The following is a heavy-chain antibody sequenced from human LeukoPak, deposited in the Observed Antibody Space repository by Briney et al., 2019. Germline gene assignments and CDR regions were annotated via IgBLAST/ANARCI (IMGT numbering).Heavy chain of an antibody. V-gene: IGHV4-30-2*01. CDR1: GCSISSGGYS. J-gene: IGHJ5*02. CDR3: ARGYGSGTFRGTFDP. Sequence: PSQTLSLTCAVSGCSISSGGYSWSWIRQPPGKGLEWIVYFYHSGSTYYNPALKSRVTISVDRSNNQFSLKLSSVTAADTAVYYCARGYGSGTFRGTFDPWGQGTLVTVSS. D-gene: IGHD3-10*01. CDR2: FYHSGST.